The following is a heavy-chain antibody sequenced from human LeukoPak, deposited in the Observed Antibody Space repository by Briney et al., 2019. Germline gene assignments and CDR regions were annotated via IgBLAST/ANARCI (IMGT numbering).Heavy chain of an antibody. J-gene: IGHJ4*02. CDR2: IYSGGST. CDR3: ARGTPARAIVVVPAAIH. D-gene: IGHD2-2*01. V-gene: IGHV3-66*02. Sequence: PGGSLRLSCAASGFTVSSNYMSWVRQAPGKGLEWVSVIYSGGSTYYADSVKGRFTISRDNSKNTLYLQMNSLRAEDTAVYYCARGTPARAIVVVPAAIHWGQGTLVTISS. CDR1: GFTVSSNY.